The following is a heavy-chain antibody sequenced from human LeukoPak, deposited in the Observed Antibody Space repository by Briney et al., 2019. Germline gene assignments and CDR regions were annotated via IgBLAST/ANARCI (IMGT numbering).Heavy chain of an antibody. CDR2: IIPILGIA. CDR3: AGSYGDYLIGANTFDY. V-gene: IGHV1-69*04. Sequence: ASVKVSCKASGVTFSNYGISWVRQAPGQGLEWMGRIIPILGIANYAQKFQGRVTITADKSTSTAYMELSSLRSEDTAVYYCAGSYGDYLIGANTFDYWGQGTLVTVSS. J-gene: IGHJ4*02. D-gene: IGHD4-17*01. CDR1: GVTFSNYG.